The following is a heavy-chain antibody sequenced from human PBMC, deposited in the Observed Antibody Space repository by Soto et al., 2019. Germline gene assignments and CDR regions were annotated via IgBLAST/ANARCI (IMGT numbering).Heavy chain of an antibody. CDR1: GGTFSSYA. V-gene: IGHV1-69*01. J-gene: IGHJ5*02. D-gene: IGHD4-17*01. Sequence: QVQLVQSGAEVKKPGSSVKVSCKASGGTFSSYAISWVRQAPGQGLEWMGGIIPIFGTANYAQKFQGRVTITADESTSTAYMELSILRSEDTAVYYCARVCRQNYGDYSSISGWFDPWGQGTLVTVSS. CDR3: ARVCRQNYGDYSSISGWFDP. CDR2: IIPIFGTA.